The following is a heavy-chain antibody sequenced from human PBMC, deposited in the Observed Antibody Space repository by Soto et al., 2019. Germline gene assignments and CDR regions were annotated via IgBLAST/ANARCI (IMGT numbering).Heavy chain of an antibody. Sequence: QVQLVQSGAEVQKPGASVKVSCKPLGSSFTGHYMIWVRQAPGQGLKWVGWINPKSGGTSYAQKFQGRVAMTRDTSIGAAYMELSDLRSDDTAVYYCARGGTDGDYTGVDHWGQGTLVTVSS. D-gene: IGHD4-17*01. J-gene: IGHJ4*02. CDR2: INPKSGGT. CDR3: ARGGTDGDYTGVDH. CDR1: GSSFTGHY. V-gene: IGHV1-2*02.